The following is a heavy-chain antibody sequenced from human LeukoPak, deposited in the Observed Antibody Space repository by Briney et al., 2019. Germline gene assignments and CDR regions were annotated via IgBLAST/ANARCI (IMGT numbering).Heavy chain of an antibody. CDR2: IRYDGSDE. CDR1: GFTFSNYG. V-gene: IGHV3-30*02. J-gene: IGHJ5*02. D-gene: IGHD3-16*01. CDR3: AKGDKMLTWRRTYNRFDP. Sequence: GGSLRLSCAASGFTFSNYGIHWVRQAPGKGLEWVAFIRYDGSDEYYAESVKGRFTISRDNSKNTLHLQMNSLRDEDRAVYFCAKGDKMLTWRRTYNRFDPWGQGTLVTVSS.